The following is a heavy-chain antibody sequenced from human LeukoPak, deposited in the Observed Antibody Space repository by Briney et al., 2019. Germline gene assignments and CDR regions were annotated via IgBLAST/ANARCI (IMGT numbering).Heavy chain of an antibody. J-gene: IGHJ6*03. D-gene: IGHD6-19*01. V-gene: IGHV3-23*01. Sequence: GGSLRLSCAASGFTFSSYGMSWVRQAPGKGLEWVSAISGSGGSTYYADSVKGRFTISRDNSKNTLYLQMNSLRAEDTAVYYCAKEQRGSGWYIEVLEYYMDVWGKGTTVTISS. CDR2: ISGSGGST. CDR3: AKEQRGSGWYIEVLEYYMDV. CDR1: GFTFSSYG.